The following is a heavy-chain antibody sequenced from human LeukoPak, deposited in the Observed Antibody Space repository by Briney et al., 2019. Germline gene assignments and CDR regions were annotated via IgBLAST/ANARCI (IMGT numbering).Heavy chain of an antibody. CDR2: IRYDGSNK. J-gene: IGHJ4*02. CDR3: ANLDSSGYSVFDY. V-gene: IGHV3-30*02. CDR1: GFSFGSYG. Sequence: GGSLRLSCAASGFSFGSYGMHWVRQAPGKGLEWVAFIRYDGSNKYYADSVKGRFTISRDNSKNTLYLQMNSLRAEDTAVYYCANLDSSGYSVFDYWGQGTLVIVSS. D-gene: IGHD3-22*01.